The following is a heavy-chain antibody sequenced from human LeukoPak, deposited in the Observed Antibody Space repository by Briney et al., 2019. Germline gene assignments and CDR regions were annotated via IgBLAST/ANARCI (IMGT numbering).Heavy chain of an antibody. D-gene: IGHD6-13*01. Sequence: GGSLRLSCAASGFTFSSYAISWVRQAPGKGLEWVSVISGSGGRTSYADSVKGRFTVSRDNSKNTLYLQMNSLRAGDTAVYYCARGIPRGAAAGPYYYYYGMDVWGQGTTVTVSS. J-gene: IGHJ6*02. CDR2: ISGSGGRT. V-gene: IGHV3-23*01. CDR1: GFTFSSYA. CDR3: ARGIPRGAAAGPYYYYYGMDV.